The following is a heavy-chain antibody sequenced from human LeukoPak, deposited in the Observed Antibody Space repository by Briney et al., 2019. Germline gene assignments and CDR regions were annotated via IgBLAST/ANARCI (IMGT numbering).Heavy chain of an antibody. CDR1: GFIFSTYG. V-gene: IGHV3-30*18. D-gene: IGHD2-15*01. CDR3: AKDGCSGGSCQADY. CDR2: ISSDASNQ. J-gene: IGHJ4*02. Sequence: PGRSLRLSCVASGFIFSTYGMHWVRQAPGKGLEWVAVISSDASNQHYTDSVKGRFAIPRDNSRNTLYLQMNSLRYEDTAVYYCAKDGCSGGSCQADYWGQGTLVTVSS.